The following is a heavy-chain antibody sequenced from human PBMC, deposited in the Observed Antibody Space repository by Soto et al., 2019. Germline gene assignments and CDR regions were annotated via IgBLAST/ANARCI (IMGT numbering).Heavy chain of an antibody. Sequence: GASVKVSCKASGYTFTSYGISWVRQAPGQGLEWMGWISAYNGNTNYAQKLQGRVTMTTDISTRTAYTELRSLRSDDTAVYYCARGLKHPSDFWSGSPDPGSAFDICGQGTMVTVSS. CDR1: GYTFTSYG. V-gene: IGHV1-18*01. CDR3: ARGLKHPSDFWSGSPDPGSAFDI. CDR2: ISAYNGNT. J-gene: IGHJ3*02. D-gene: IGHD3-3*01.